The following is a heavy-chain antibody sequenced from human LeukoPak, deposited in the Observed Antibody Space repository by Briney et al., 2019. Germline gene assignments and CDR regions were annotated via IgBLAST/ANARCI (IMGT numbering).Heavy chain of an antibody. CDR1: GGSISSYY. CDR3: ARVGKYYDILTGYSAFDI. V-gene: IGHV4-59*01. Sequence: SETLSLTCTVSGGSISSYYWSWIRQPPGKGLEWIGYIYYSGSTNYNPSLKSRVTISVDTSKNQSSLKLSSVTAADTAVYYCARVGKYYDILTGYSAFDIWGQGTMVTVSS. D-gene: IGHD3-9*01. J-gene: IGHJ3*02. CDR2: IYYSGST.